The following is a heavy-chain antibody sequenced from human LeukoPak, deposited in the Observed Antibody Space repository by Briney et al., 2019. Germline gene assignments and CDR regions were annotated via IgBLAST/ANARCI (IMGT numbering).Heavy chain of an antibody. CDR3: ATRADQWELHGFDY. D-gene: IGHD1-26*01. J-gene: IGHJ4*02. CDR1: GYTFIAYY. Sequence: ASVKVSCKASGYTFIAYYMHWVRQAPGQGLEWMGWVNPNSGATNYAQKFQGRVTMTEDTSTDTAYMELSSLRSEDTAVYYCATRADQWELHGFDYWGQGTLVTVSS. V-gene: IGHV1-2*02. CDR2: VNPNSGAT.